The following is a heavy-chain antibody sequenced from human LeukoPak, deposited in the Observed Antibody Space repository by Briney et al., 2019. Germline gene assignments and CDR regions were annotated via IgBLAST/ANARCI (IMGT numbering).Heavy chain of an antibody. CDR1: GFTFSSYG. Sequence: PGGSLRLSCAASGFTFSSYGMHWVRQAPGKGLEWVAVISYDGSNKYYADSVKGRFTISRDNSKNTLYLQMNSLRAEDTAVYYCAKVRQRYDSSSPFFDYWGQGTLVTVSS. CDR2: ISYDGSNK. D-gene: IGHD3-22*01. J-gene: IGHJ4*02. V-gene: IGHV3-30*18. CDR3: AKVRQRYDSSSPFFDY.